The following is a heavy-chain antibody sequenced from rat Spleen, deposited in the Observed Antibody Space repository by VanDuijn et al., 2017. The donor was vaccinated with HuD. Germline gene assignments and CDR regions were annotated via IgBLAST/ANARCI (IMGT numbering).Heavy chain of an antibody. CDR2: MNKDSSTI. CDR1: GFNFNDYW. D-gene: IGHD1-11*01. V-gene: IGHV4-2*01. Sequence: EVQLVESGGGLVQPGRSLKLSCAASGFNFNDYWMGWVRQAPGKGLEWIGEMNKDSSTINYSPSLKDKFTISRDNAQNTLYLQMSKLGSEDTAIYYCVRARDYVGQWGQGVMVTVTS. J-gene: IGHJ2*01. CDR3: VRARDYVGQ.